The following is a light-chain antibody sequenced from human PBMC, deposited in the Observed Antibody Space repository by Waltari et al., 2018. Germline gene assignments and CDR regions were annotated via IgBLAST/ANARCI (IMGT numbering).Light chain of an antibody. J-gene: IGKJ5*01. CDR2: AAY. Sequence: DSKQTKSPSSPSASVGDRVTISCRASQGISNFLNWYQQKPGMAPRLLSHAAYSLQSGVPLRFSGSGSGTDFSLTISSLHPEDYATYFCQQSYSTFITFGQGTRLDIK. CDR1: QGISNF. CDR3: QQSYSTFIT. V-gene: IGKV1-39*01.